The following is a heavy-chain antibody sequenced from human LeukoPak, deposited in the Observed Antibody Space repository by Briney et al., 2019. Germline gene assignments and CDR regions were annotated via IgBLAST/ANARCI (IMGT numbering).Heavy chain of an antibody. CDR3: ARDRSYDFWSGYSTPDY. D-gene: IGHD3-3*01. CDR1: GFTFSSYG. V-gene: IGHV3-33*01. CDR2: IWYDGSNK. J-gene: IGHJ4*02. Sequence: AGGSLRLSCAASGFTFSSYGMHWVRQAPGKGLEWVAVIWYDGSNKYYADSVKGRFTICRDNSKNTLDLQMNSLRAEDTAVYYCARDRSYDFWSGYSTPDYWGQGTLVTVSS.